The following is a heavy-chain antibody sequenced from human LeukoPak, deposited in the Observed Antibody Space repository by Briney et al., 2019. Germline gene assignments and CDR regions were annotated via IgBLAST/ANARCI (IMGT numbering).Heavy chain of an antibody. V-gene: IGHV3-23*01. J-gene: IGHJ4*02. D-gene: IGHD7-27*01. CDR2: ITTSDGNT. CDR1: GFTFSSYT. CDR3: AKDGGLWVSAHWGDS. Sequence: PGGSLRLSCAASGFTFSSYTMSWVRQAPGKGLEGVSTITTSDGNTYYAASVKGRFTVSRDNSKNTLFLQMNSLRAEDTAVYYCAKDGGLWVSAHWGDSWGRGTLVTVSS.